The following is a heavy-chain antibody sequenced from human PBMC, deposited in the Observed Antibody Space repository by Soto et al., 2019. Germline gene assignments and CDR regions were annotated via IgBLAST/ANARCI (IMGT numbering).Heavy chain of an antibody. CDR2: ITDVGDPT. D-gene: IGHD5-12*01. V-gene: IGHV3-23*01. CDR3: SKDRDIAYHLEGGFYYSGMDV. J-gene: IGHJ6*02. CDR1: GFTFGTYA. Sequence: GGYLRLSCAASGFTFGTYAMNWVRQAPGKGLEWVSTITDVGDPTYYADSVKGRFTISRDNSKNTLFLQMNSLRAEDTARYYRSKDRDIAYHLEGGFYYSGMDVWGQGTTVTVSS.